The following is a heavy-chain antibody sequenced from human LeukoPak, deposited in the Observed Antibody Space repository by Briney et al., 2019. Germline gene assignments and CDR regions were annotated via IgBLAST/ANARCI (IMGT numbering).Heavy chain of an antibody. CDR3: AKDLASMTYFDY. Sequence: GGSLRLSCAASGFTFTNYGMHWVRQAPGKGLEWVAFIRYDGSNKYYADSVQGRFTISRDNSKNTLYLQMNTLRGEDTAVYYCAKDLASMTYFDYWGQGTLITVSS. V-gene: IGHV3-30*02. CDR1: GFTFTNYG. D-gene: IGHD6-6*01. J-gene: IGHJ4*02. CDR2: IRYDGSNK.